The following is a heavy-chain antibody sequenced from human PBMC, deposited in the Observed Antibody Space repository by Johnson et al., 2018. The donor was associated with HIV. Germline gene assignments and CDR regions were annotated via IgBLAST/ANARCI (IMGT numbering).Heavy chain of an antibody. CDR3: ATLNGHAFDI. CDR2: ISYDGSNK. J-gene: IGHJ3*02. Sequence: QVQLVESGGGLVQPGRSLRLSCAASGFTFSSYGMHWVRQAPGKGLEWVAVISYDGSNKYYADSVKGRFIISRDNAKNSLYLQMNSLRAEDTAVYYCATLNGHAFDIWGQGTMVTVSS. CDR1: GFTFSSYG. V-gene: IGHV3-30*03.